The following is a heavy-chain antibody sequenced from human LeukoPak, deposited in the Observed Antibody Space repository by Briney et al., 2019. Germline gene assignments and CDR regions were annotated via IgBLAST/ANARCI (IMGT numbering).Heavy chain of an antibody. CDR2: ISHDGSNK. D-gene: IGHD4-23*01. CDR3: ARGTYGGNDAFDI. CDR1: GFTFSTYG. V-gene: IGHV3-30*03. Sequence: GRSLRLSCAASGFTFSTYGMHWVRQAPGKGLEWVAVISHDGSNKYYGDSVKGRFTISRDNAMNSLYLQMNSLRAEDTAVYYCARGTYGGNDAFDIWGQGTMVTVSS. J-gene: IGHJ3*02.